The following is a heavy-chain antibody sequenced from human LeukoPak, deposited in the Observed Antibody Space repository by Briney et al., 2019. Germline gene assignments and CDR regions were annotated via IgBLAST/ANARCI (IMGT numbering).Heavy chain of an antibody. CDR2: IYYSGST. D-gene: IGHD4-17*01. Sequence: PSETLSLTCAVYGGSFSGYFWSWIRQPPGRGLEWIGSIYYSGSTYYNPSLKSRVTISVDTSKNQFSLRLSSVTAADTAMYYCARVDYGDYSKDFDYWGQGTLVSVSS. J-gene: IGHJ4*02. V-gene: IGHV4-34*01. CDR1: GGSFSGYF. CDR3: ARVDYGDYSKDFDY.